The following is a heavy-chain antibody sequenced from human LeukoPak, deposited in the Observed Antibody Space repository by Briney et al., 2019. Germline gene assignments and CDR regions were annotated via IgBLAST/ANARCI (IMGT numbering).Heavy chain of an antibody. D-gene: IGHD5-18*01. CDR3: TTDKLWFSY. Sequence: GGSLRLSCAASGFTFSNAWMSWVRQAPGKGLEWVGRVTSKTDGGTTDYAAPVNGRFTISRDDSKNTLYLQMNSLRTEDTAVYYCTTDKLWFSYWGQGTLVTVSS. J-gene: IGHJ4*02. V-gene: IGHV3-15*01. CDR2: VTSKTDGGTT. CDR1: GFTFSNAW.